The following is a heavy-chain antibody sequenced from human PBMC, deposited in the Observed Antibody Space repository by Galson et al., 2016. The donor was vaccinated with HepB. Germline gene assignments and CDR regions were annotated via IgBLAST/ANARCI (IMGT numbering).Heavy chain of an antibody. D-gene: IGHD2-15*01. CDR3: ARGGYCSRGPCYPRIEYFDH. J-gene: IGHJ4*02. Sequence: SLRLSCATSGFTFGHYALSWFRQAPGQGLEWIGFIKSTTYGGASEYAASAKGRLSISKDDSKSTADLQMNSLQIEDTAVYYCARGGYCSRGPCYPRIEYFDHWGQGILVTVSS. CDR2: IKSTTYGGAS. CDR1: GFTFGHYA. V-gene: IGHV3-49*03.